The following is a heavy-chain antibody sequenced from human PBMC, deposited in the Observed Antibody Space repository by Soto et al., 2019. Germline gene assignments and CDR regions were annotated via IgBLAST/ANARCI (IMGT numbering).Heavy chain of an antibody. V-gene: IGHV3-15*07. CDR1: GFIFNDVW. Sequence: EVQLVESGGGLVKPGGSLRLSCAASGFIFNDVWMNWVRQAPGKGLEWVGRIKTKTDGETTDSAAPVKGRFSISRDDSKTTVYLQMNSLKTDDTAVYYCTPSSWFTYWGQGTLVTVSS. J-gene: IGHJ4*02. CDR2: IKTKTDGETT. CDR3: TPSSWFTY. D-gene: IGHD2-2*01.